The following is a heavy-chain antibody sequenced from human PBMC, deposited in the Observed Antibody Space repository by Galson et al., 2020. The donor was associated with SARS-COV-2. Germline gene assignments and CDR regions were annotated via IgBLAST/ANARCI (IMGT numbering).Heavy chain of an antibody. V-gene: IGHV3-30-3*01. Sequence: GGSLRLSCAASGFTFSTYPMHWVRQAPGKGLEWVAVISYDGINKQYADSVKGRFTISRDNSKNTVHLKMNSLRAEDTALYYCARDSSGEGYYYGMDVWGQGTTVTVSS. CDR1: GFTFSTYP. D-gene: IGHD7-27*01. CDR2: ISYDGINK. CDR3: ARDSSGEGYYYGMDV. J-gene: IGHJ6*02.